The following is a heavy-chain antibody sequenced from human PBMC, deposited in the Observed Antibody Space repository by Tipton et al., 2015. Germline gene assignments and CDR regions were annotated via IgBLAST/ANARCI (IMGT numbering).Heavy chain of an antibody. V-gene: IGHV5-51*01. J-gene: IGHJ6*02. CDR1: GYSFSNYW. D-gene: IGHD6-13*01. CDR3: ARHVLGVAAAGLALDV. Sequence: QSGPEVKKPGESLKISCQGSGYSFSNYWIGWVRQMPGKGLEWMGIIQPGDSQTRYSPSFQGQVTFSVDKSISTAYLQWSGLKASDSAMYYCARHVLGVAAAGLALDVWGQGTTVTVSS. CDR2: IQPGDSQT.